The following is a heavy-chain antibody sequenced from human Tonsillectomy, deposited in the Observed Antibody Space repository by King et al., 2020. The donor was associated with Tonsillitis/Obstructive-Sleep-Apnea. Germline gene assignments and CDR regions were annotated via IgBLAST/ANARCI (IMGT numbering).Heavy chain of an antibody. D-gene: IGHD3-9*01. CDR2: INHSGGT. V-gene: IGHV4-34*01. J-gene: IGHJ4*02. CDR3: ATDYDILTAYYY. Sequence: HVQLPQWGAGLLKPSATLSLTCAVYGGSFSGYYWSWIRQPPGKGLEWIGEINHSGGTNYNPSLKSRVTISVDTSRNQFSLKLSSVTAADTAVYYCATDYDILTAYYYWGQGTLVTVSS. CDR1: GGSFSGYY.